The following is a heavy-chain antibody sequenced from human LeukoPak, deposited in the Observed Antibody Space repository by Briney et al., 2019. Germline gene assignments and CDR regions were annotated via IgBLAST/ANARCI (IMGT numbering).Heavy chain of an antibody. CDR3: AREELVPILGFDY. D-gene: IGHD6-13*01. CDR2: ISYDGSNK. Sequence: GRSLRLSCAVSGFTFSSYAMHWVRQAPDKGLEWVAVISYDGSNKYYADSVKGRFTISRDNSKNTLYLQMNSLRAEDTAVYYCAREELVPILGFDYWGQGTLVTVSS. V-gene: IGHV3-30-3*01. CDR1: GFTFSSYA. J-gene: IGHJ4*02.